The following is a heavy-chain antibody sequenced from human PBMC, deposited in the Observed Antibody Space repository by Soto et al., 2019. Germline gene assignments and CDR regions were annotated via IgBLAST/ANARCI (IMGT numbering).Heavy chain of an antibody. Sequence: SSETLSLTCAVYGGSFSGYYRSWIRQPPGKGLEWIGEINHSGSTNYNPSLKSRVTISVDTSKNQFSLKLSSVTAADTAVYYCARGRRGSGYYHNWFDPWGQGTLVTVSS. V-gene: IGHV4-34*01. CDR2: INHSGST. CDR1: GGSFSGYY. J-gene: IGHJ5*02. D-gene: IGHD3-22*01. CDR3: ARGRRGSGYYHNWFDP.